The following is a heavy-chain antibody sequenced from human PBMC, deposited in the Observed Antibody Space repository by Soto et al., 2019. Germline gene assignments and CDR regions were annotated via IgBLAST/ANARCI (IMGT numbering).Heavy chain of an antibody. Sequence: SETRSLTCAVYGGSFSDYYWSWIRQPPGKGLEWIGEINHSGSTNYNPSFKSRVTISVDTSKNQFPLKLRSVTAADTAVYYCARGRYSSSSNWFDPWGQGTLVTVSS. J-gene: IGHJ5*02. V-gene: IGHV4-34*01. CDR1: GGSFSDYY. CDR2: INHSGST. CDR3: ARGRYSSSSNWFDP. D-gene: IGHD6-6*01.